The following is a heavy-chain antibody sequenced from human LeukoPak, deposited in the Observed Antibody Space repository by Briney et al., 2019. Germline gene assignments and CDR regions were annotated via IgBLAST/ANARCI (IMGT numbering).Heavy chain of an antibody. CDR3: ARHSAAQWEPPQTWFDP. CDR1: AYSFTSYW. Sequence: GESLKISCQGSAYSFTSYWIGWVRQMPGKSLEWMGIIYPGDSDLRYSPSFQGQVTISADKSISTAYLQWSSLTASDTAMYYCARHSAAQWEPPQTWFDPWGQGTRVSVSS. J-gene: IGHJ5*02. CDR2: IYPGDSDL. D-gene: IGHD1-26*01. V-gene: IGHV5-51*01.